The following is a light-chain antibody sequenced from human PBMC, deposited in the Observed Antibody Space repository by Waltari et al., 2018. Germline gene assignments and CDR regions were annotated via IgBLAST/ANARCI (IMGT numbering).Light chain of an antibody. CDR2: EGV. CDR1: TNNIGTYNL. Sequence: QTALTQPASVSGSPGQSITISCAGATNNIGTYNLVSWYQQHPDKAPKLIIFEGVKRPSGVSNRCSGSKSGNTASLTISGLQTEDEADYYCCSYRGNSTFVFGGGTKLTVL. J-gene: IGLJ2*01. CDR3: CSYRGNSTFV. V-gene: IGLV2-23*03.